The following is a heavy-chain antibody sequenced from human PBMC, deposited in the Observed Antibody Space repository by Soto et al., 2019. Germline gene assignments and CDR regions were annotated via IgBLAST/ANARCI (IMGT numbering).Heavy chain of an antibody. CDR2: LIPILGIA. D-gene: IGHD5-12*01. Sequence: QVQLVQSGAEVKKPGSSVKVSCKASGGTFSSYTISWVRQAPGQGLEWMGRLIPILGIANYAQKFQGRVTITADKSTSTAYMELSSMRSEDTAVYYCARGRVDSGYGHMDVWGKGTTVTVSS. V-gene: IGHV1-69*02. CDR3: ARGRVDSGYGHMDV. J-gene: IGHJ6*03. CDR1: GGTFSSYT.